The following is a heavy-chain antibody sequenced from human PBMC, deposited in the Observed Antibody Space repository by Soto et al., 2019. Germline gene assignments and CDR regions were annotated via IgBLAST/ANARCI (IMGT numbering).Heavy chain of an antibody. D-gene: IGHD7-27*01. CDR2: IRSKGYGGRT. CDR1: GCSFGDYA. V-gene: IGHV3-49*04. Sequence: PGGCRRLSWTAAGCSFGDYAMSWVRQAPGKGLEWVGCIRSKGYGGRTEYAASVRGRFTISRDDSKSSAYMQMNSVKTEDTPVYSCPCPNCPYPHYYYGIDVSPQETTVTVSS. CDR3: PCPNCPYPHYYYGIDV. J-gene: IGHJ6*02.